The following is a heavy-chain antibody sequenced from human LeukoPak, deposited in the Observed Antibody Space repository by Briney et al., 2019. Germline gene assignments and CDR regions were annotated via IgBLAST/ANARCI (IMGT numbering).Heavy chain of an antibody. J-gene: IGHJ4*02. D-gene: IGHD3-9*01. CDR3: AGTILTGTSYYFDY. V-gene: IGHV4-59*01. CDR2: IYYSGST. Sequence: PSETLSLTCTVSGGSISNYYWSWIRQPPGKGLEWIGYIYYSGSTNYNPSLKSRVTISVDTSKNQFSLKLSSVTAADTAVYYCAGTILTGTSYYFDYWGQGTLVTVSS. CDR1: GGSISNYY.